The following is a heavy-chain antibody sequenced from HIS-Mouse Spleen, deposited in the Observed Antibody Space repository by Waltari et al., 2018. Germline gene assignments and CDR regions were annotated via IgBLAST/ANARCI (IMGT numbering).Heavy chain of an antibody. CDR2: ISYDGSNK. CDR1: GFTFSSYG. V-gene: IGHV3-30*03. D-gene: IGHD6-6*01. Sequence: QVQLVESGGGVVQPGRSLRLSCAASGFTFSSYGMHWVRQAPGNGLEWVAVISYDGSNKYYAASVKGRFTISRDNSKNRLYLQMNSLRAEDTAVYYCARIRRLGYFDLWGRGTLVTVSS. J-gene: IGHJ2*01. CDR3: ARIRRLGYFDL.